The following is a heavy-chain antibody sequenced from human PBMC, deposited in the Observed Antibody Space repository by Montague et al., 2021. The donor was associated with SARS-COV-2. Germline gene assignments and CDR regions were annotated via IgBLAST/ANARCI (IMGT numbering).Heavy chain of an antibody. CDR2: TVYDGSTK. D-gene: IGHD3-16*02. CDR3: TRDYRSIVGDGLDI. J-gene: IGHJ3*02. CDR1: GFTFRTYP. V-gene: IGHV3-30-3*01. Sequence: SLRLSCAASGFTFRTYPMHWVRQAPGKGLEWVSVTVYDGSTKYYADSVKGRFTISRDNGKNPLYLQMNSLRVEDTAVYYCTRDYRSIVGDGLDIWGQGTKVTVSS.